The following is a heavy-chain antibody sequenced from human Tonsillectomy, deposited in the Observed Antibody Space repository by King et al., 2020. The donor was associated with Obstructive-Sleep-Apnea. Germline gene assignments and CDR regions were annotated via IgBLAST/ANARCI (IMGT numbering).Heavy chain of an antibody. Sequence: VQLVESGAEVKKPGASVKVSCKASGYTFTDYYIHWVRQAPGQGLEWMGWINPYSGGIKYAQNFQGRVTMTRDTSISTAYMELSRLRSDDTAVFYCATVAVATAIYYFDYWGQGTLVTVSS. CDR2: INPYSGGI. CDR3: ATVAVATAIYYFDY. J-gene: IGHJ4*02. CDR1: GYTFTDYY. V-gene: IGHV1-2*02. D-gene: IGHD3-3*01.